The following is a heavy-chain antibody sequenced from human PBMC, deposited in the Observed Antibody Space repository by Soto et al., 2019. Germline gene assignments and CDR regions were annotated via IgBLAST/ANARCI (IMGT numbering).Heavy chain of an antibody. Sequence: GGSLRLSCAASGFTVSSNYMSWVRQAPGKGLEWVSVIYSGGSTYYADSVKGRFTISRDNSKNTLYLQMNSLRAEDTAVYYCARGHPEKPAHLWFGELSSYYFDYGGQGTLVTSPQ. J-gene: IGHJ4*02. D-gene: IGHD3-10*01. CDR1: GFTVSSNY. CDR2: IYSGGST. CDR3: ARGHPEKPAHLWFGELSSYYFDY. V-gene: IGHV3-66*01.